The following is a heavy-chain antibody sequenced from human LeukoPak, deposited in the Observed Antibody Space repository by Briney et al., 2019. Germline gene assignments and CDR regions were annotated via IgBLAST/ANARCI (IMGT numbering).Heavy chain of an antibody. J-gene: IGHJ3*02. D-gene: IGHD4/OR15-4a*01. V-gene: IGHV3-23*01. CDR2: ITGSGGSR. Sequence: GGSLRLSCAASGFTFSNYAMSWVRQAPGKGLEWVSGITGSGGSRYHADSVKGRFTISRDNSKNTLYLQMNSLRAEDTAVYYCARTGDHGVSYLDAFDIWGQGTMVTVSS. CDR1: GFTFSNYA. CDR3: ARTGDHGVSYLDAFDI.